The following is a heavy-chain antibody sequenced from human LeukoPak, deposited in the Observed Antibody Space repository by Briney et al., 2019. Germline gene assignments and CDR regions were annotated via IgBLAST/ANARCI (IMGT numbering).Heavy chain of an antibody. D-gene: IGHD3-22*01. CDR1: RFTFSSYA. CDR3: AKDYYDSSGYLFDY. J-gene: IGHJ4*02. CDR2: ISYDGSNK. Sequence: GRSLRLSCAASRFTFSSYAMHWVRQAPGKGLEWVAVISYDGSNKYYADSVRGRLTISRDNSKNTLYLQMNSLRAEDTAVYYCAKDYYDSSGYLFDYWGQGTLVIVSS. V-gene: IGHV3-30-3*01.